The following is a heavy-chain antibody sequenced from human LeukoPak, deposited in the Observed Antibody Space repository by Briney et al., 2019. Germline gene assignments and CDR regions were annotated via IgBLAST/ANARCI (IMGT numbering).Heavy chain of an antibody. CDR1: GFTFSSYE. CDR2: ISSSGSTI. J-gene: IGHJ6*02. Sequence: GGSLRLSCAASGFTFSSYEMNWVRQAPGKGLEWVSYISSSGSTIYHADSVKGRFTISRDNAKNALYLQMNSLRAEDTAVYYCARERVTGTSYYYYYGMDVWGQGTTVTVSS. V-gene: IGHV3-48*03. CDR3: ARERVTGTSYYYYYGMDV. D-gene: IGHD6-19*01.